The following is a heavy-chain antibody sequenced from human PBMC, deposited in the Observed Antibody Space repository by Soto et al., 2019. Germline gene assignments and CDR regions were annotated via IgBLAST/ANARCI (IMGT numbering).Heavy chain of an antibody. CDR3: ARRERYYGSPGWFDP. V-gene: IGHV4-39*01. J-gene: IGHJ5*02. CDR2: VYYNENT. Sequence: ETLSTTSSVSGGPISSFTYYWGWIRQPPGKGLEWIGTVYYNENTYYNPSLKSRVTITVDTAKNQFSLNLRSVTAADTAMYFCARRERYYGSPGWFDPWGPGTLVTVSS. CDR1: GGPISSFTYY. D-gene: IGHD3-10*01.